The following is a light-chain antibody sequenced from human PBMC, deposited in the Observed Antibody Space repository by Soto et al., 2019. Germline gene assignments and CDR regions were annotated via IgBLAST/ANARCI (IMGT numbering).Light chain of an antibody. CDR3: QQYGSSPPYT. J-gene: IGKJ3*01. CDR2: GAS. Sequence: IVLTQSPGTLSLSPGERATLSCRASQSVSSSYLAWYQQKPGQAPRLLIYGASSRATGIPDRFSGSGSGTDFTLTISRLEPEDVAVYYCQQYGSSPPYTFGPGTKVDIK. V-gene: IGKV3-20*01. CDR1: QSVSSSY.